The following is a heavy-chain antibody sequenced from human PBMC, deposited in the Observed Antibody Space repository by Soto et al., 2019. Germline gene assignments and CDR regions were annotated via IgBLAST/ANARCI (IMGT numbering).Heavy chain of an antibody. D-gene: IGHD3-3*01. CDR1: GFTFSSFG. Sequence: VQLVESGGGVVQPGRSLRLSCVASGFTFSSFGMLWVRQAPGKGLEWVAFIWHDASKEHYADSVKGRFTISRDNAKNTAYLQMNSLGPEDTAVYFCARDREWIFDYWGQGTLVTVSS. V-gene: IGHV3-33*01. CDR3: ARDREWIFDY. J-gene: IGHJ4*02. CDR2: IWHDASKE.